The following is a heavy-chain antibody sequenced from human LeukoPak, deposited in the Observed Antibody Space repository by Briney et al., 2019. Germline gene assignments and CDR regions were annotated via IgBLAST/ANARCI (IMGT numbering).Heavy chain of an antibody. Sequence: GGSLRLSCAASGFTFSSYAMHWVRQAPGKGLEWVAVISYDGSNRYYADSVKGRFTISRDNSKNTLYLQMNSLRAEDTAVYYCARAERSSWVSALDYWGQGTLVTVSS. V-gene: IGHV3-30-3*01. J-gene: IGHJ4*02. CDR2: ISYDGSNR. CDR1: GFTFSSYA. CDR3: ARAERSSWVSALDY. D-gene: IGHD1-1*01.